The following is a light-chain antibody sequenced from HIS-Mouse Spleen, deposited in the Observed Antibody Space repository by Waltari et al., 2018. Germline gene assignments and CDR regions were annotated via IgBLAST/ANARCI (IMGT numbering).Light chain of an antibody. CDR2: DVS. V-gene: IGLV2-14*03. CDR1: ISDVVGSNS. CDR3: SSYTSSSTRV. J-gene: IGLJ3*02. Sequence: QPALTHPASVSGSPGQSLTISCTGTISDVVGSNSVSRYQQHPGKAPKLMIYDVSNRPSGVSNRFSGSKSGNTASLTISGLQAEDEADYYCSSYTSSSTRVFGGGTKLTVL.